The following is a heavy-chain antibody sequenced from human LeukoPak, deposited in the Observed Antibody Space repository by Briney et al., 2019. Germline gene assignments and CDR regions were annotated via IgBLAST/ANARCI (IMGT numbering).Heavy chain of an antibody. V-gene: IGHV1-46*01. D-gene: IGHD6-13*01. CDR3: ARDLGIAAALDYGMDV. J-gene: IGHJ6*02. Sequence: ASVTVSCEASGYTFTSYYMHWVRQAPGQGLEWMGIINPSGGSTSYAQKFQGRVTMTRDTSTSTVYMELSSLRSEDTAVYYCARDLGIAAALDYGMDVWGQGTTVTVSS. CDR2: INPSGGST. CDR1: GYTFTSYY.